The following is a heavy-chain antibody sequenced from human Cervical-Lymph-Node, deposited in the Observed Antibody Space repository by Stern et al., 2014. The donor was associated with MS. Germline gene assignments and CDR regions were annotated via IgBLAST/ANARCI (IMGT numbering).Heavy chain of an antibody. D-gene: IGHD2-2*01. CDR1: GGTFSSYA. V-gene: IGHV1-69*01. CDR2: IIPIFGTA. CDR3: ARRLVGTGLRFDP. J-gene: IGHJ5*02. Sequence: VQLVESVAEVKKPGSSGKVSCKASGGTFSSYAISWVRQAPGQGLEWMGGIIPIFGTANYAQKFQGRVTITADESTSTAYMELSSLRSEDTAVYYCARRLVGTGLRFDPWGQGTLVTVSS.